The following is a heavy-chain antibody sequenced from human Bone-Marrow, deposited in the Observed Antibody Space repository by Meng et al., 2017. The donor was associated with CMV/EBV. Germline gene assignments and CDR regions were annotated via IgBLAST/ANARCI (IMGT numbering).Heavy chain of an antibody. CDR2: MNPNSGNT. CDR3: ARVYSSGWADWFDP. CDR1: GYTFTSYD. Sequence: ASVKVSCKASGYTFTSYDINWVRQATGQGLEWMGWMNPNSGNTGYAQKFQGRVTMTRNTSISTAYMELSSLRSEDTAVYYCARVYSSGWADWFDPWGQGTLVTVYS. V-gene: IGHV1-8*01. J-gene: IGHJ5*02. D-gene: IGHD6-19*01.